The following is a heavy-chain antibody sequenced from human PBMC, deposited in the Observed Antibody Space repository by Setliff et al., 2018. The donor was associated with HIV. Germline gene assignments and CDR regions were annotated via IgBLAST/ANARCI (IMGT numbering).Heavy chain of an antibody. Sequence: SETLSLTCAVSAYSISSGYYWGWIRQPPGKGLEWIGCIYHSGSTYYNPSLMSRVTISVDTSKNQFSLKLRSVTAADTAVYYCARQWRDQYNSGVSTEYFQHWGLGTLVTVSS. V-gene: IGHV4-38-2*01. D-gene: IGHD3-22*01. CDR1: AYSISSGYY. J-gene: IGHJ1*01. CDR2: IYHSGST. CDR3: ARQWRDQYNSGVSTEYFQH.